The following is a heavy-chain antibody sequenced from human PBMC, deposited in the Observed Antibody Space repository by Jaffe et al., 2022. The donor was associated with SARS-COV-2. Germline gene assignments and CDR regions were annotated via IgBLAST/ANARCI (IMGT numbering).Heavy chain of an antibody. J-gene: IGHJ6*01. CDR1: GFTFSRQW. CDR3: ARDWGYGMDV. CDR2: IKSDGITT. D-gene: IGHD3-16*01. Sequence: EEQLVESGGGLVQPGGSLRLSCAASGFTFSRQWMHWVRQAPGKGLVWVSRIKSDGITTSYVDSVKGRFTISRDNAKNTLYLQMNSLKDEDTAVYYCARDWGYGMDVLGSGTTVTVSS. V-gene: IGHV3-74*01.